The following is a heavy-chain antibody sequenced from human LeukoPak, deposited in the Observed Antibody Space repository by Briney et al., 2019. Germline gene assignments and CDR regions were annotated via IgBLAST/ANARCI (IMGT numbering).Heavy chain of an antibody. D-gene: IGHD3-22*01. CDR2: IYYSGST. CDR1: GGSISSSSYY. J-gene: IGHJ3*02. CDR3: ATRQNLITMIVVAPLRQQLGDAFDI. Sequence: PSETLSLTCTVSGGSISSSSYYWGWIRQPPGKGLEWIGSIYYSGSTYYNPSLKSRVTISVDTSKNQFSLKLSSVTAADTAVYYCATRQNLITMIVVAPLRQQLGDAFDIWGQGTMVTVSS. V-gene: IGHV4-39*07.